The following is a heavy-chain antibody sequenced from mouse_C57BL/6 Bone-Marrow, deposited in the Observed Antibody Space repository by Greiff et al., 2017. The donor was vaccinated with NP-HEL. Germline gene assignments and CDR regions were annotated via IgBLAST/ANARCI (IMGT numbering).Heavy chain of an antibody. CDR2: IYPGSGST. V-gene: IGHV1-55*01. CDR3: ARDSNSYYAMDY. Sequence: QVQLQQPGAELVKPGASVKMSCKASGYTFTSYWITWVHQRPGQGLEWIGDIYPGSGSTNYNEKFKSKATLTVDTSSSTTYMQLSSLTSEDAAVYYCARDSNSYYAMDYWGRGTAVTVSS. J-gene: IGHJ4*01. D-gene: IGHD2-5*01. CDR1: GYTFTSYW.